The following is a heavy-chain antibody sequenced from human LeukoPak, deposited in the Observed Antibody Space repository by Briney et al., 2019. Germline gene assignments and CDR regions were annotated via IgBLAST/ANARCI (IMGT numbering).Heavy chain of an antibody. CDR2: IYYTGST. D-gene: IGHD4-11*01. CDR1: GGSISSLY. J-gene: IGHJ4*02. V-gene: IGHV4-59*12. CDR3: ARHDYSNYPVFDY. Sequence: SETLSLTCSVSGGSISSLYWSWIRQPPGKGLEWIGYIYYTGSTNYNPSLKSRVTMFVDMSKNQFSLKLSSVTAADTAVYYCARHDYSNYPVFDYWGQGTLVTVSS.